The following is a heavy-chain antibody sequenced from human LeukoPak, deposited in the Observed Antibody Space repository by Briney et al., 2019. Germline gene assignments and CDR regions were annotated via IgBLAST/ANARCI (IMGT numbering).Heavy chain of an antibody. Sequence: SETLSLTCTISGGSISAYYWTWLRQPPGQGLEWIGYIYYNGIANHNPSLKSRVSLSIDTSKNQFSLKLSSVTAADTAVYYCARVYFSGGICRARNRSAFDSWGQGTLVTVSS. CDR1: GGSISAYY. D-gene: IGHD2-15*01. CDR3: ARVYFSGGICRARNRSAFDS. V-gene: IGHV4-59*01. J-gene: IGHJ4*02. CDR2: IYYNGIA.